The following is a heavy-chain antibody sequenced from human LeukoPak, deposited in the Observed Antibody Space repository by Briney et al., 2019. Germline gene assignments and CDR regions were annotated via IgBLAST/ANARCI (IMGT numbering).Heavy chain of an antibody. CDR2: IYYTGST. J-gene: IGHJ5*02. Sequence: SETLSLTCNVSGNSVNSGIYYWSWIRQPPGQGLEWIGYIYYTGSTTYNPSLKSRVTISVDTSKNQFSLKLSSVTAADTAVYYCARVFSGLVQELNWFDPWGQGTLVTVSS. D-gene: IGHD3-10*01. V-gene: IGHV4-61*01. CDR3: ARVFSGLVQELNWFDP. CDR1: GNSVNSGIYY.